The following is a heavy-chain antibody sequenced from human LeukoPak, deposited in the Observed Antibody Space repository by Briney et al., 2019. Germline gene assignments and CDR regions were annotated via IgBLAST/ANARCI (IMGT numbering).Heavy chain of an antibody. Sequence: GGSLRLSCAASEFTFSSYAMSWVRQAPGKGLEWVSGISVSGDSTYYPDSVKGRFTISRDNSKNTLYLQMNSLRVEDTAVYYCARQTEPYRPFDLWGRGTLVTVSS. V-gene: IGHV3-23*01. CDR1: EFTFSSYA. CDR3: ARQTEPYRPFDL. D-gene: IGHD3-16*02. J-gene: IGHJ2*01. CDR2: ISVSGDST.